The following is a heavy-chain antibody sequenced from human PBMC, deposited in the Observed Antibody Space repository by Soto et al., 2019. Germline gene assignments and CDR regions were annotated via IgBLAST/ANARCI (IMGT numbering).Heavy chain of an antibody. J-gene: IGHJ2*01. CDR2: IYQSRKT. Sequence: QLQLQESGSGLVKPSQTLSLTCAVSGGSISSGGYSWSWIRQPPGKGLEWIGYIYQSRKTYYNPSLKSRVTISVDRSKTQFSLRLSPVTAADTAAYYCARVPRLWGRGTVVSVSS. CDR3: ARVPRL. V-gene: IGHV4-30-2*01. CDR1: GGSISSGGYS.